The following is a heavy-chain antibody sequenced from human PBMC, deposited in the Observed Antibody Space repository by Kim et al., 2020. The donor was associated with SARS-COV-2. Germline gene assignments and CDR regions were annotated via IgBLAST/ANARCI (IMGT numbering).Heavy chain of an antibody. J-gene: IGHJ3*02. V-gene: IGHV3-30-3*01. D-gene: IGHD3-22*01. CDR3: ARAVVVITTFEDSGAFDI. CDR2: ISYDGSNK. Sequence: GGSLRLSCAASGFTFSSYAMHWVRQAPGKGLEWVAVISYDGSNKYYADSVKGRFTISRDNSKNTLYLQMNSLRAEDTAVYYCARAVVVITTFEDSGAFDIWGQGTMVTVSS. CDR1: GFTFSSYA.